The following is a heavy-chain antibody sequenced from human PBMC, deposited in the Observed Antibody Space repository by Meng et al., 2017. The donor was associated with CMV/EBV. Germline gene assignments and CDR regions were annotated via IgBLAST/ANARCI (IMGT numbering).Heavy chain of an antibody. V-gene: IGHV3-9*01. D-gene: IGHD2-2*01. CDR3: AKDNARYCSSTSCYRFDY. CDR2: ISWNSGSI. Sequence: GGSLRLSCAASGFTFDDYAMHWVRQAPGKGLEWVSGISWNSGSIGYADSVKGRFTISRDNAKNSLYLRMNSLRAEDTALYYCAKDNARYCSSTSCYRFDYWGQGTLVTVSS. J-gene: IGHJ4*02. CDR1: GFTFDDYA.